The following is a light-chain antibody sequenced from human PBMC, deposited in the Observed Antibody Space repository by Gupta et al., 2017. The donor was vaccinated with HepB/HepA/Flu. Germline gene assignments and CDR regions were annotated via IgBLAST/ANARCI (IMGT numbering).Light chain of an antibody. CDR3: ATWDDSLSGYV. Sequence: QPVLPQPPPASGTPAPRVTISCSGSSSNIASNYVYWYQQSPGTAPKLRIYRNNQRPSGVPDRFSGSKSGTAASLAISGLRSDDEADYYCATWDDSLSGYVFGNGTNVTVL. J-gene: IGLJ1*01. V-gene: IGLV1-47*01. CDR2: RNN. CDR1: SSNIASNY.